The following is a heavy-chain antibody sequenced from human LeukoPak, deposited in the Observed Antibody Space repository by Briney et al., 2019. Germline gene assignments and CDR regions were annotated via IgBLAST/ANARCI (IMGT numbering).Heavy chain of an antibody. CDR2: IYHSGST. V-gene: IGHV4-38-2*02. D-gene: IGHD1-26*01. CDR1: GYSISSGYY. CDR3: ARETYSGSYYGVFDY. J-gene: IGHJ4*02. Sequence: SETLSLTCTVSGYSISSGYYWGWIRQPPGKGLEWIGSIYHSGSTYYNPSLKSRVTISVDTSKNQFSLKLSSVTAADTAVYYCARETYSGSYYGVFDYWGQGTLVTVSS.